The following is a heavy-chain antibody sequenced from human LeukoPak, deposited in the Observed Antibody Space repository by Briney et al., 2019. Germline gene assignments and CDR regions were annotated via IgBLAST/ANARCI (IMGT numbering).Heavy chain of an antibody. V-gene: IGHV4-59*08. Sequence: ETLSLTCTVSGGSISSYYWSWIRQPPGKGLEWIGYIYYSGSTNSNPSLQSRVTISVDTSKNQFSLILSSVTAADTAVYYCARSYGGYYYHYYMDVWGKGTTVTISS. CDR3: ARSYGGYYYHYYMDV. CDR2: IYYSGST. J-gene: IGHJ6*03. CDR1: GGSISSYY. D-gene: IGHD2-15*01.